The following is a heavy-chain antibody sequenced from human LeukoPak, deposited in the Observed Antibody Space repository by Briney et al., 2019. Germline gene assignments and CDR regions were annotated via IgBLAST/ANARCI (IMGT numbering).Heavy chain of an antibody. J-gene: IGHJ4*02. D-gene: IGHD5-24*01. CDR1: GGSISSYY. V-gene: IGHV4-59*01. CDR2: IYYDGSS. Sequence: SETLSLTCTVSGGSISSYYWSWIRQPPGKGPEWIGNIYYDGSSKSNPSLKSRVSISVDTSKNQFFLELTSVTAADTAVYYCARGGGVNRDGYNQFDYWGQGTLVTVSS. CDR3: ARGGGVNRDGYNQFDY.